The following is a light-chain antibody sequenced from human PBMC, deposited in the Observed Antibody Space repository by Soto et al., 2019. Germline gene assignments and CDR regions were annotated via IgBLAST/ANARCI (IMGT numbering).Light chain of an antibody. J-gene: IGKJ1*01. CDR3: QQYGSSPSWT. CDR2: GAS. V-gene: IGKV3-20*01. Sequence: EIVLTQSPGTLSLSPGERATLSCRASQSVSSSYLAWYQQKPGQAPRLLIYGASSRATGIPDRFSGGGSGTDFPLTISRLEPEDLAVYYCQQYGSSPSWTVGQGTKVEIK. CDR1: QSVSSSY.